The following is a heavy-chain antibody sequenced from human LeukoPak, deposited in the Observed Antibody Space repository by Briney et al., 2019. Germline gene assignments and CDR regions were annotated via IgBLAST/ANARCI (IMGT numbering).Heavy chain of an antibody. CDR3: ARTPMTYGDYRGWFDP. J-gene: IGHJ5*02. CDR1: GFTISAYA. Sequence: TGGSLRLSCAASGFTISAYAMHWVRQAPDRGLEWVAVVSYDGTNKYYADSVKGRFTISRDMSKNTVYLQMNSLRPEDTAVYSCARTPMTYGDYRGWFDPWGQGTQVTVSS. CDR2: VSYDGTNK. V-gene: IGHV3-30-3*01. D-gene: IGHD4-17*01.